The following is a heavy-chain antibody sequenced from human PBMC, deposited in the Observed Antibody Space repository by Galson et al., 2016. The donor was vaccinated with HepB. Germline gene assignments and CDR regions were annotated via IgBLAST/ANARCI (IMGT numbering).Heavy chain of an antibody. CDR3: TTWLSHHFDY. J-gene: IGHJ4*02. D-gene: IGHD6-19*01. CDR2: IDGPTPNT. V-gene: IGHV3-23*01. Sequence: SLRLSCAASGFTFRNYALSWVRRAPGKGLEWVSHIDGPTPNTHYADPVRGRFPIYRDNSRDTLYLQMDSLTAEDSAIYYCTTWLSHHFDYWGQGTRVTVSS. CDR1: GFTFRNYA.